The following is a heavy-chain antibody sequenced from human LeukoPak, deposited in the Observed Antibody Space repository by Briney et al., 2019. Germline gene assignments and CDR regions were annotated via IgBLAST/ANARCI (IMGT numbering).Heavy chain of an antibody. J-gene: IGHJ5*02. Sequence: SETLSLTCTVSGGSISSYYWSWIRQPPGKGLEWIGYIYYSGSTNYNPSLKSRVTISVDTSKNQFSLKLSSVTAADTAVYYCARSGARGSSWYKAWGQGTLVTVSS. D-gene: IGHD6-13*01. CDR1: GGSISSYY. CDR2: IYYSGST. V-gene: IGHV4-59*01. CDR3: ARSGARGSSWYKA.